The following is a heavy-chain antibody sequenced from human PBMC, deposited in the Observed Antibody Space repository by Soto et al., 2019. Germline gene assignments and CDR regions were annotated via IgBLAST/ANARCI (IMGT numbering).Heavy chain of an antibody. V-gene: IGHV4-34*01. CDR3: VRSSIEPRIFMYPFDY. J-gene: IGHJ4*02. D-gene: IGHD6-6*01. CDR1: GGSFSGDY. CDR2: INHSGST. Sequence: PSETLSLTCAVYGGSFSGDYWSWIRQPPGKGLEWIGEINHSGSTNYNPSLKSRVTISVDTSKNQFSLRLNSVTAADTAVYFCVRSSIEPRIFMYPFDYWGLGTLVTVSS.